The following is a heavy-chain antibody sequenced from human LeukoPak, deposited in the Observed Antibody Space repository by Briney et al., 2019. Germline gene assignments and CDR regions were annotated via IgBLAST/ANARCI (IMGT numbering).Heavy chain of an antibody. J-gene: IGHJ4*02. V-gene: IGHV3-30*04. CDR2: ISYDGSNE. Sequence: GRSLRLSCAASGFTFSSYVMHWVRQAPGKGLEWVAIISYDGSNEYYADSVKGRFTISRDNSKNTLYLQMNSLRAADTAVYYCAKDGILTGYYNWYFDYWGQGTLVTVSS. CDR1: GFTFSSYV. D-gene: IGHD3-9*01. CDR3: AKDGILTGYYNWYFDY.